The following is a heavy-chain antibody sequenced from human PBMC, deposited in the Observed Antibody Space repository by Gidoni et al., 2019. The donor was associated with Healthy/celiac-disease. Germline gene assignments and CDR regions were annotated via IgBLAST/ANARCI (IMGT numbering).Heavy chain of an antibody. J-gene: IGHJ4*02. CDR2: IIPIFGTA. Sequence: QVQLVQSGAAVKKPGSSVKVSCKASGGTFSSYAISWVRQAPGQGREWMGGIIPIFGTANYAQKFQGRVTITADESTSTAYMELSSLRSEDTAVYDCAREDVLRFLEWLFDYWGQGTLVTVSS. V-gene: IGHV1-69*01. D-gene: IGHD3-3*01. CDR3: AREDVLRFLEWLFDY. CDR1: GGTFSSYA.